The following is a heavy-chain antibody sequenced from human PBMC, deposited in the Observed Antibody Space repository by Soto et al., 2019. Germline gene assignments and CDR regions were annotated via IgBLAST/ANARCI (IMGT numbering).Heavy chain of an antibody. Sequence: PFETPSPTRTVSGGSISSNHFYWGLVRPPPRKGVEGIGSIYYSGSTYYNPSLKSRVTISVDTSKNQFSLKLSSVTAADTAVYYCARHVGYYDFWSGYLNRNWFDPWGQGTLVTVSS. CDR1: GGSISSNHFY. J-gene: IGHJ5*02. D-gene: IGHD3-3*01. V-gene: IGHV4-39*01. CDR2: IYYSGST. CDR3: ARHVGYYDFWSGYLNRNWFDP.